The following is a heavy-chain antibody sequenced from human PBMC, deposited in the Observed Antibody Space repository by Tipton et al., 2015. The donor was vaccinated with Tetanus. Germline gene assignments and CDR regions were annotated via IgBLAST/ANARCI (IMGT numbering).Heavy chain of an antibody. V-gene: IGHV3-74*01. CDR1: GFTFSSHW. Sequence: SLRLSCAASGFTFSSHWMHWVRQPPGKGLVWVSRIYLDGSSTSYADSVKGRFTISRDNAKNTLYLQMNSLRADDTAVYYCVRYWWELPGFDYWGQGTLVTVSA. CDR2: IYLDGSST. J-gene: IGHJ4*02. D-gene: IGHD1-26*01. CDR3: VRYWWELPGFDY.